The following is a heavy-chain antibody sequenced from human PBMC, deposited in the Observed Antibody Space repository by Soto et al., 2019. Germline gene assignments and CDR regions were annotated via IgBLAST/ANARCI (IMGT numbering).Heavy chain of an antibody. Sequence: XGCLRLSCAASGLTVGDNYMSWVRQAPGMGLEWVSAIYYNGTTYYADSVKGRFTISRDTSKNTLSLQMDSLRVEDTAVYYCVRPLSSGRNYGKDVWGQGTTVNVSS. D-gene: IGHD3-10*01. J-gene: IGHJ6*02. CDR1: GLTVGDNY. V-gene: IGHV3-53*01. CDR2: IYYNGTT. CDR3: VRPLSSGRNYGKDV.